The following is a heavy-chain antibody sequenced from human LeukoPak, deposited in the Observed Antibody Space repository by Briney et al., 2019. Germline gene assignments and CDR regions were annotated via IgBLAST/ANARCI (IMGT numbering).Heavy chain of an antibody. V-gene: IGHV1-46*01. CDR3: ARDEETTVTTNRPLFDP. CDR1: GYTFTDYY. CDR2: INPSGGST. J-gene: IGHJ5*02. D-gene: IGHD4-17*01. Sequence: GASVKVSCKTSGYTFTDYYIQWVRQAPGQGLEWMGIINPSGGSTSYAQKFQGRVTMTRDTSISTAYMELSRLRSDDTAVYYCARDEETTVTTNRPLFDPWGQGTLVTVSS.